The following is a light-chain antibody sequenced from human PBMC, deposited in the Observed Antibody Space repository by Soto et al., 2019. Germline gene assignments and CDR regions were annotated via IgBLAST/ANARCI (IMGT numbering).Light chain of an antibody. Sequence: EIVMTQSPATLSVSPGERATLSCRASQSVYTTLAWYQQIPGQAPRLLIYSASTRATGIPARFSGSGSGTEYTLPISSLQSEDFAVYYCQQYNKWPLTFGGGTTVEIK. CDR2: SAS. CDR1: QSVYTT. J-gene: IGKJ4*01. V-gene: IGKV3-15*01. CDR3: QQYNKWPLT.